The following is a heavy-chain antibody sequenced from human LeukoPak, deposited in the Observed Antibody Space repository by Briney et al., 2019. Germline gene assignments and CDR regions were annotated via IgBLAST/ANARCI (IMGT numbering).Heavy chain of an antibody. Sequence: GGSLRLSCAASGFTFSSYAMDWVRQAPGKGLEWVAVISYDGSNKYYADSVKGRFTISRDNSKNTLYLQMNSLRAEDTAVYYCARDRRVMDTAMGTYWYFDLWGRGTLVTVSS. J-gene: IGHJ2*01. CDR2: ISYDGSNK. CDR3: ARDRRVMDTAMGTYWYFDL. CDR1: GFTFSSYA. D-gene: IGHD5-18*01. V-gene: IGHV3-30*14.